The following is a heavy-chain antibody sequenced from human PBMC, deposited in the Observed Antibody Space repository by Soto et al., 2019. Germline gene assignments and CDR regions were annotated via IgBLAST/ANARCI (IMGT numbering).Heavy chain of an antibody. Sequence: PGGSLRLSCAASGFTFDDYAMHWVRQAPGKGLEWVSGISWDSGTVDYADSVKGRFTISRDNAKNSLYLRMNSLRVEDTALYYCAKGQSSIYHGSRHYYYGMDVWGQGTTVTVSS. CDR3: AKGQSSIYHGSRHYYYGMDV. J-gene: IGHJ6*02. CDR2: ISWDSGTV. D-gene: IGHD2-2*01. CDR1: GFTFDDYA. V-gene: IGHV3-9*01.